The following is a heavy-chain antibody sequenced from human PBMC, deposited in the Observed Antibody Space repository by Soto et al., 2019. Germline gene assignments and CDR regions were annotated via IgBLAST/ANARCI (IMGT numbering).Heavy chain of an antibody. Sequence: EVQLMESGGGLVQPGGSLKLSCAASGFIFSGSAVHWVRQASGKGLEWVGRILSKAGNYATAYPASMKGRFTISRDDSENTAFLQMNSLKTEDTAVYYCIRGGSPYYYDYWGQGTLVAVSS. CDR3: IRGGSPYYYDY. CDR1: GFIFSGSA. V-gene: IGHV3-73*01. J-gene: IGHJ4*02. CDR2: ILSKAGNYAT.